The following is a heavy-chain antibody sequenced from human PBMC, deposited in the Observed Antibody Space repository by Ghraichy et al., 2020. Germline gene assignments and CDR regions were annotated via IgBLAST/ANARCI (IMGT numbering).Heavy chain of an antibody. J-gene: IGHJ6*02. CDR2: IYYSGST. D-gene: IGHD2-15*01. CDR1: GGSISTSRHY. Sequence: SETLSLTCTVSGGSISTSRHYWGWIRQPPGKGLEWIGIIYYSGSTYYNPSLKSRVTISVDTAKNQFSLKLTAVTAADTAVYYCARHDYCSGGGCLLSYSSFGMDVWGQGTTVTVS. V-gene: IGHV4-39*01. CDR3: ARHDYCSGGGCLLSYSSFGMDV.